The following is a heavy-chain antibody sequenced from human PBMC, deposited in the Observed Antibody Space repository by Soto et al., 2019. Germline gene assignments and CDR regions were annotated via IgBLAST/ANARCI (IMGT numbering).Heavy chain of an antibody. J-gene: IGHJ4*02. D-gene: IGHD6-25*01. Sequence: GGSLRLSCAASGFTFDDYAMHWVRQAPGKGLEWVSGISWNSGSIGYADSVKGRFTISRDNAKNSLYLQMNSLRAEDTALYYCAKDIRGRWRLVGPDYWGQGTLVTVSS. CDR3: AKDIRGRWRLVGPDY. V-gene: IGHV3-9*01. CDR2: ISWNSGSI. CDR1: GFTFDDYA.